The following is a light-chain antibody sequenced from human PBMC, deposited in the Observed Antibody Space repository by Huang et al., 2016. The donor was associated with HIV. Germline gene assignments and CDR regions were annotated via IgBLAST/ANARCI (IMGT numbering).Light chain of an antibody. Sequence: PGEGATLSCRASQSVGSNLAGYQQRPGQAPRLLIYGASTRATGVPVRSSGRGSGTDFTLTISGPQSEDSAVYYCQQYSDRPPWTFGQGTKVE. CDR3: QQYSDRPPWT. J-gene: IGKJ1*01. V-gene: IGKV3-15*01. CDR1: QSVGSN. CDR2: GAS.